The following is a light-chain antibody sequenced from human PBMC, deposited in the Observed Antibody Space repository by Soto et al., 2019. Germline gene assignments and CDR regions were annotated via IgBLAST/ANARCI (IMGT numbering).Light chain of an antibody. CDR2: DAT. V-gene: IGLV2-23*01. Sequence: QSALTQPASVSGSPGQSITFSCTGSSSDIGSYKFVSWYQLHPGKAPKVIIYDATKRPSGVSNRFSGSKSGNTASLTISGLQTEDEADYYCCSFANNTTWVFGGGTKLTVL. CDR1: SSDIGSYKF. CDR3: CSFANNTTWV. J-gene: IGLJ3*02.